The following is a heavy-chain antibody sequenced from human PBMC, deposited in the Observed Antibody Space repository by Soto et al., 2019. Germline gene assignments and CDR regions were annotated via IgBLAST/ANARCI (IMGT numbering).Heavy chain of an antibody. J-gene: IGHJ5*02. Sequence: SQTLSLTCAISGDSVSSNTASWNWIRQSPSRGLEWLGRTYFRSKWYNDYAVSVKSRIIIILDTSNNQFSLQLNSVTPEDTAVYFCAKGDNLGPKTGYAFDPWGQGSMVTVSS. CDR3: AKGDNLGPKTGYAFDP. CDR2: TYFRSKWYN. V-gene: IGHV6-1*01. CDR1: GDSVSSNTAS. D-gene: IGHD5-12*01.